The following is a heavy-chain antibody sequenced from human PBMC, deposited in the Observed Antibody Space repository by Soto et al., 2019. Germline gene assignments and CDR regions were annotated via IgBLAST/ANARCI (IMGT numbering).Heavy chain of an antibody. CDR1: GGSFSNYA. CDR3: ARGWSYDILTGFSY. V-gene: IGHV1-69*01. Sequence: QVQLVQSGAEVKKPGSSVKVSCKASGGSFSNYAISWVRQAPGQGLEWMGGITPIFGRANYAQKFQGRVTITADESTSTAYMELSNLRSEDTAIYYCARGWSYDILTGFSYWGQGTLVTVSS. D-gene: IGHD3-9*01. J-gene: IGHJ4*02. CDR2: ITPIFGRA.